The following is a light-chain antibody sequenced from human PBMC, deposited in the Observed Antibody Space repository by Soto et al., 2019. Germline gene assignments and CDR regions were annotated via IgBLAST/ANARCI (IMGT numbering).Light chain of an antibody. CDR3: QQYNNWHWT. J-gene: IGKJ1*01. V-gene: IGKV3-15*01. CDR1: QSVSSN. CDR2: GAS. Sequence: EIVMTQSPATLSVSPGERATLSCRASQSVSSNLGWYQQKPGQAPRLLIYGASTRATGIPARFSGSGSGTEFTLTISSLQSEDFAVYYCQQYNNWHWTFGQGTKVEIK.